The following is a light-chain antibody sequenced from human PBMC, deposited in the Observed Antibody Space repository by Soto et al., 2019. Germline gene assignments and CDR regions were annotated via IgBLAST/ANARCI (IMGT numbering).Light chain of an antibody. CDR3: AAWDDSLSGVV. V-gene: IGLV1-47*01. Sequence: QSVLTQPPSASGTPGQRVTISCSGSSSNIGSHYVYWYQQLPGPAPKLLIFRNDQRPSGVPDRFSGSRSGTSASLAISGLRSEDEADYYWAAWDDSLSGVVFGGGTKLTVL. CDR1: SSNIGSHY. J-gene: IGLJ2*01. CDR2: RND.